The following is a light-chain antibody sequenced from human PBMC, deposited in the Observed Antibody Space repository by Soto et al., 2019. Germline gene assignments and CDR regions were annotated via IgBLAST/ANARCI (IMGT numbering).Light chain of an antibody. CDR2: GAY. CDR1: QSVAGSS. CDR3: QQYVSSPPIT. J-gene: IGKJ5*01. V-gene: IGKV3-20*01. Sequence: EIVLTQSPGTLSLSPGEKATLSCRASQSVAGSSLAWYQQKPGQAPRLIIYGAYSRATGVPDRFGGRGSGTDFTLTISRLEPEDFAVYYCQQYVSSPPITCGQGTRLEIK.